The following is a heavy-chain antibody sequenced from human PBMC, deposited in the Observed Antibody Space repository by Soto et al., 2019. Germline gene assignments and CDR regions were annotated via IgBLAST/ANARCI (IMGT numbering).Heavy chain of an antibody. D-gene: IGHD7-27*01. CDR2: ISPHSGGP. Sequence: ASVKVSCKASGYTFTGYYIHWVRQAPGQGLEWMGSISPHSGGPNYAQRFQGRVTMTRDTSMTTVYMEMSGLTSDDTAVYYCAREEQTGANYYLDYWGEGTLVTVSS. CDR1: GYTFTGYY. J-gene: IGHJ4*02. CDR3: AREEQTGANYYLDY. V-gene: IGHV1-2*02.